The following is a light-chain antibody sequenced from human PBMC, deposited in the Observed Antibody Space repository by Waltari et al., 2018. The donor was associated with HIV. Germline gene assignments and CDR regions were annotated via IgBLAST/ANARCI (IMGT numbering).Light chain of an antibody. Sequence: SVLTQPPSVSGTTGPRVPIPCSGSRSNVGRTYVRWYQPLPGTAPIPLIYRDNQRPSGVPDRFSGSKSGTSASLAISGLRSEDEADYHCAAWDDSLSALVFGGGTKLAVL. CDR3: AAWDDSLSALV. J-gene: IGLJ2*01. CDR2: RDN. V-gene: IGLV1-47*01. CDR1: RSNVGRTY.